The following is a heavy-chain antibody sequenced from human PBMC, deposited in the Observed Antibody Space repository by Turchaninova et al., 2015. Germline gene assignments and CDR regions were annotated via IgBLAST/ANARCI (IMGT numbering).Heavy chain of an antibody. V-gene: IGHV1-2*06. CDR2: INPNSGGT. J-gene: IGHJ4*02. Sequence: QVQLVQSGAEVKKPGASVKVSCKASGYTFTGYYMHWVRQAPGQGLEWMGRINPNSGGTNYAQKCQGRVTMTRDTSSSTADMELSRLRSDDTAVYYCAIPPSSSSTRGWGQGTLVTVSS. CDR1: GYTFTGYY. D-gene: IGHD6-13*01. CDR3: AIPPSSSSTRG.